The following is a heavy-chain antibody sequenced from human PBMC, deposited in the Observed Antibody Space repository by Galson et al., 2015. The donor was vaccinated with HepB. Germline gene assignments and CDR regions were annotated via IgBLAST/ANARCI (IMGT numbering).Heavy chain of an antibody. D-gene: IGHD3-9*01. Sequence: QSGAEVKKPGESLRISCKGSGYSFTSYWISWVRQMPGKGLEWMGRIDPSDSYTNYSPSFQGHVTISADKSISTAYLQWSSLKASDTAMYYCARLAKRTKKYDILKDGMDVWGQGTTVTVSS. CDR2: IDPSDSYT. J-gene: IGHJ6*02. V-gene: IGHV5-10-1*01. CDR3: ARLAKRTKKYDILKDGMDV. CDR1: GYSFTSYW.